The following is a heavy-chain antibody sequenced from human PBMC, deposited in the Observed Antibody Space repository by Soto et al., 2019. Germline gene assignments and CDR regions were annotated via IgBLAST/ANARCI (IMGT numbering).Heavy chain of an antibody. J-gene: IGHJ4*02. CDR1: GFTFSNYG. D-gene: IGHD2-8*01. CDR3: ARDPSPRAWSYPGY. CDR2: ISHDGSNK. Sequence: QVQLVESGGGVVQPGRSLRLSCVASGFTFSNYGMHWVRQAPGKGLEWVTLISHDGSNKYYADSVKGRFTISRDNSLNTLDLQMNSPRTEDTAVYYCARDPSPRAWSYPGYWGQGTLVTVSS. V-gene: IGHV3-30*03.